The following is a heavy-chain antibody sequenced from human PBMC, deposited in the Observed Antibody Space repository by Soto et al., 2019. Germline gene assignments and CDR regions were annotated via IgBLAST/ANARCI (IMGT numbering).Heavy chain of an antibody. Sequence: GGSLRLSCAASGFTFSSYAMSWVRQAPGKGLEWVSAISGSGGSTYYADSVKGRFTISRDNSKNTLYLKMNSLRAEDTAVYYCPKDPPVRYDFWSGKTTWSAPWAQGPLVPVSS. J-gene: IGHJ5*02. V-gene: IGHV3-23*01. CDR2: ISGSGGST. CDR1: GFTFSSYA. D-gene: IGHD3-3*01. CDR3: PKDPPVRYDFWSGKTTWSAP.